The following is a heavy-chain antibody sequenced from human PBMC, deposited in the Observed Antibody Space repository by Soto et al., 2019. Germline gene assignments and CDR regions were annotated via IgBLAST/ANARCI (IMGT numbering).Heavy chain of an antibody. Sequence: PGGSLRLSCAASGFTFSHYAMHWVRQAPGKGLEWVAVISYAGNNIHYADSVEGRFTISRDNSKNTLYLQMNSLRTEDTAVYYCATTRVGPCSSSICFSGIFDGMDVWGQGTTVTVSS. V-gene: IGHV3-30-3*01. CDR3: ATTRVGPCSSSICFSGIFDGMDV. CDR1: GFTFSHYA. J-gene: IGHJ6*02. D-gene: IGHD2-2*01. CDR2: ISYAGNNI.